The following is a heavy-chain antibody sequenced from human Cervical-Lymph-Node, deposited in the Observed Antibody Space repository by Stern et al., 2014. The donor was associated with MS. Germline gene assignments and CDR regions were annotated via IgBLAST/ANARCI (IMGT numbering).Heavy chain of an antibody. CDR3: ARAILGVNTAAMAPDAFDS. Sequence: EVQLVESGGGLIQPGGSLRLSCAAPGFTVSKNYMSWVRQAPGKGLEWVSLIYTDGSTHYAGSVKGRFAISRDSSKNMLFLQMNSLRAEDTAMYYCARAILGVNTAAMAPDAFDSWGQGTMVTVSS. D-gene: IGHD3-16*01. J-gene: IGHJ3*01. V-gene: IGHV3-53*01. CDR2: IYTDGST. CDR1: GFTVSKNY.